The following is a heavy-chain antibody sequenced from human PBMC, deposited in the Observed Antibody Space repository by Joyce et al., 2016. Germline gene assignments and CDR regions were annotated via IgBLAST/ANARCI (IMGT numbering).Heavy chain of an antibody. CDR3: ARAYGSGSYSYYYGMDV. CDR1: GGSVSSGGYS. CDR2: IYHSEST. D-gene: IGHD3-10*01. J-gene: IGHJ6*02. V-gene: IGHV4-30-2*01. Sequence: QMQLQESGPGLVKPSQTLSLTCAVSGGSVSSGGYSWTWIRQPPGKGLEWIGHIYHSESTYYNPSLQSRVTMSVDRSKNQFSLKLRSVTAADTAVYYCARAYGSGSYSYYYGMDVWGQGTTVTVSS.